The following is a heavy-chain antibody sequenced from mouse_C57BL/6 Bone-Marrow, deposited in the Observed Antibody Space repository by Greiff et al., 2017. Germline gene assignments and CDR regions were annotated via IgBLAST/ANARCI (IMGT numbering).Heavy chain of an antibody. CDR1: GFSFNTYT. J-gene: IGHJ4*01. CDR3: VRQESVVARGYYAMDY. V-gene: IGHV10-1*01. D-gene: IGHD1-1*01. CDR2: ISSRSNNYAT. Sequence: GGVVQSTGSLNLSCAAPGFSFNTYTINWVRQPPGTGLEWVARISSRSNNYATYYAESVKDRFTISRDDSESVLYLSMNNWKTEDIAMYYWVRQESVVARGYYAMDYWGQGTLVTVSA.